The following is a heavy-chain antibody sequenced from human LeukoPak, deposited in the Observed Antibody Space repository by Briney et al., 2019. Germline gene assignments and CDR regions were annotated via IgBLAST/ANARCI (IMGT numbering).Heavy chain of an antibody. CDR3: ATTQQLVRGGAFDI. J-gene: IGHJ3*02. CDR1: GGSISSSNW. V-gene: IGHV4-4*02. CDR2: IYHSGST. D-gene: IGHD6-13*01. Sequence: SETPSLTCAVSGGSISSSNWWSWVRQPPGKGLEWIGEIYHSGSTNYNPSLKSRVTISVDTSKNQFSLKLSSVTAADTAVYYCATTQQLVRGGAFDIWGQGTMVTVSS.